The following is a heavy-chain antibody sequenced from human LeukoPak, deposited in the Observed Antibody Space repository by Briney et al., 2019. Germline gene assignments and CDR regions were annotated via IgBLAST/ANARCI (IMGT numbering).Heavy chain of an antibody. V-gene: IGHV5-51*01. CDR1: GYSFTSYW. D-gene: IGHD3-22*01. Sequence: GESLKISCKGSGYSFTSYWIGWVRQMPGKGLEWMGIIYPGDSDTRYSPSFQGQVTISADKSISTAYLQWSSLKASDTAMYYYAREYYYDSSGDNWFDPWGQGTLVTVSS. CDR3: AREYYYDSSGDNWFDP. CDR2: IYPGDSDT. J-gene: IGHJ5*02.